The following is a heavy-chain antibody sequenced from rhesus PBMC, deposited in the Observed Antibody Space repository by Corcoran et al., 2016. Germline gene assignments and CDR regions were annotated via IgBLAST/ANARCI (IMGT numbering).Heavy chain of an antibody. J-gene: IGHJ4*01. Sequence: QVQLQESGPGLVKPSETLSLTCAVSGGSISGGYGWSWIRQAPGKGLEWIGHIFGSIGSTYYNPSLKSRVTISRDTSKNQFSLKLSSVTAADTAVYYCARHIGGHHDYWGQGVLVTVSS. CDR2: IFGSIGST. D-gene: IGHD2-39*01. CDR1: GGSISGGYG. CDR3: ARHIGGHHDY. V-gene: IGHV4S7*01.